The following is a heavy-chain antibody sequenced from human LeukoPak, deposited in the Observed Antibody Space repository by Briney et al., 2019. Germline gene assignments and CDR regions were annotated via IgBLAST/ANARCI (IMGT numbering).Heavy chain of an antibody. CDR1: GGSISSYY. J-gene: IGHJ2*01. CDR2: IYNNGST. D-gene: IGHD2-2*01. V-gene: IGHV4-4*07. CDR3: ATSRAEL. Sequence: SETLSLTCTVSGGSISSYYWSWIRQPAGKGLEWVGRIYNNGSTNYNPSLTSRVTMSLDTSKNQFSLKLNSVTAADTAVYYCATSRAELWGRGTLVTVSS.